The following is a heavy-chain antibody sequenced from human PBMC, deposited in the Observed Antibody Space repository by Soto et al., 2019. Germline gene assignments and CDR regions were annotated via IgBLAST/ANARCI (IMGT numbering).Heavy chain of an antibody. CDR3: ARDLRGNYKSYFDY. Sequence: PSETLSLTYAVSRYSISSGDYRGWIRQPPGKGLEWIASIFHTGNNYYNPSLKRRGTISVDTSKNQVSPKLSSVTAADTAVYYCARDLRGNYKSYFDYWGQGSLVTVSS. CDR1: RYSISSGDY. V-gene: IGHV4-38-2*02. D-gene: IGHD1-26*01. CDR2: IFHTGNN. J-gene: IGHJ4*02.